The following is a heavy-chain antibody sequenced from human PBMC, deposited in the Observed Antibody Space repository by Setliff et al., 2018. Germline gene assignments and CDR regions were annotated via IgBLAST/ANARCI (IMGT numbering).Heavy chain of an antibody. CDR1: GGTFSSYA. J-gene: IGHJ6*03. V-gene: IGHV1-69*05. CDR2: IIPIFGTA. D-gene: IGHD2-21*02. Sequence: SVKVSCKASGGTFSSYAISWVRQAPGQGLEWMGGIIPIFGTANYAQKFQGRVTITTDESTSTGYMELSSLSSEDTAVYYCARESVVVVTTTNYYYYMDVWGEGTTVTVSS. CDR3: ARESVVVVTTTNYYYYMDV.